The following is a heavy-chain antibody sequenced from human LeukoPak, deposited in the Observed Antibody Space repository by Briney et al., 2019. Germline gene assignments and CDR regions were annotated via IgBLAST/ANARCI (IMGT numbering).Heavy chain of an antibody. CDR2: MYYSGST. CDR1: GGSISSYY. Sequence: SETLSLTCTVSGGSISSYYWSWIRQPPGKGLEWIGYMYYSGSTNYNPSLKSRVTISVDTSKNQFSLKLSSVTAADTAVYYCARRRGYSYDYWGQGTLVTVSS. CDR3: ARRRGYSYDY. J-gene: IGHJ4*02. D-gene: IGHD5-18*01. V-gene: IGHV4-59*01.